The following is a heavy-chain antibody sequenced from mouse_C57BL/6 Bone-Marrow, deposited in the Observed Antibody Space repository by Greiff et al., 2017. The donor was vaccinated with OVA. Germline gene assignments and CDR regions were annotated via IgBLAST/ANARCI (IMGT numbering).Heavy chain of an antibody. CDR3: RVTVVAPPYAMDY. CDR1: GFSFNTYA. J-gene: IGHJ4*01. CDR2: IRSKSNNYAT. D-gene: IGHD1-1*01. V-gene: IGHV10-1*01. Sequence: EVQRVESGGGLVQPKGSLKLSCAASGFSFNTYAMNWVRQAPGKGLEWVARIRSKSNNYATYYADSVKDRFTISRDDSESMLYLQMNNLKTEDTAMYYCRVTVVAPPYAMDYWGQGTSVTVSS.